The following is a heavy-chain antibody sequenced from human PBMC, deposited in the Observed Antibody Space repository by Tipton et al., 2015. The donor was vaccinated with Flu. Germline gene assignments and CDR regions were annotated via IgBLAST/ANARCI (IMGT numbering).Heavy chain of an antibody. D-gene: IGHD4-11*01. CDR2: TFHSGNT. CDR1: GDSIRSSNYY. V-gene: IGHV4-39*07. J-gene: IGHJ5*02. CDR3: ARRDYSNYVSEPKNWFDP. Sequence: TLSLTCGVSGDSIRSSNYYWGWIRPPPGKGLEWIGNTFHSGNTYLNPSLKSRVTISIDTSKNQFSLKLSSVTAADTAVYYCARRDYSNYVSEPKNWFDPWGQGALVTVSS.